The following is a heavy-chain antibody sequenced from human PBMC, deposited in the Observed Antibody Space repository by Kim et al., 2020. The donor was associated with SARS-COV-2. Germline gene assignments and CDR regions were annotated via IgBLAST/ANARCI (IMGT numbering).Heavy chain of an antibody. CDR1: GFTFSSYS. D-gene: IGHD1-26*01. CDR2: ISSSSSYI. J-gene: IGHJ6*02. V-gene: IGHV3-21*01. Sequence: GGSLRLSCAASGFTFSSYSMNWVRQAPGKGLEWVSSISSSSSYIYYADSVKGRFTISRDNAKNSLYLQMNSLRAEDTAVYYCARVWSGSYPRMDVWGQGTTVTVSS. CDR3: ARVWSGSYPRMDV.